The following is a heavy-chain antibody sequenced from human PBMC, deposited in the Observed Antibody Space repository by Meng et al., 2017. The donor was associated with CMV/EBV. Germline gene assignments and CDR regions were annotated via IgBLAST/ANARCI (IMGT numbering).Heavy chain of an antibody. CDR3: ARANSGFDYWVDY. J-gene: IGHJ4*02. V-gene: IGHV4-34*01. CDR2: IHHGGNT. CDR1: GESFTSYY. D-gene: IGHD5-12*01. Sequence: QVQLQQWGAGLLKPSEXLSLTCAVYGESFTSYYWTWIRQPPGKGLEWIGEIHHGGNTNYNPSLKSRVTLSIDKSKAQFSLKLSSLTAADTATYYCARANSGFDYWVDYWGQGTLVTVSS.